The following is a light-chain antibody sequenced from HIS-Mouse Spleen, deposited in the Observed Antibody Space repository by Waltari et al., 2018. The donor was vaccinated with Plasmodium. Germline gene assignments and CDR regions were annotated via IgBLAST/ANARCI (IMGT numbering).Light chain of an antibody. CDR2: EVS. Sequence: QSALTQPPSASGSPGQSVTISCTGTSSDVGGCHSFSWYQPPPGKAPNLMIYEVSQRPSGVPDRFSGSKSGNTASLTVSGLQAEDEADYYCSSYAGSNNLVFGGGTKLTVL. CDR3: SSYAGSNNLV. J-gene: IGLJ2*01. V-gene: IGLV2-8*01. CDR1: SSDVGGCHS.